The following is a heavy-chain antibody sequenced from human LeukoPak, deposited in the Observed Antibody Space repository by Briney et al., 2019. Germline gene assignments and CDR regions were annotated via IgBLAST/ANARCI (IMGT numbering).Heavy chain of an antibody. CDR1: GFTFSSYG. J-gene: IGHJ6*02. V-gene: IGHV3-33*01. CDR2: IWYDGSNK. CDR3: ARDLNYYYGMDV. Sequence: GGSLRLSCAASGFTFSSYGMHWVRQAPGKGLEWMAVIWYDGSNKYYADSVKGRFTISRDNSKNTLYLQMNSLRAEDTAVYYCARDLNYYYGMDVWGQGTTVTVSS.